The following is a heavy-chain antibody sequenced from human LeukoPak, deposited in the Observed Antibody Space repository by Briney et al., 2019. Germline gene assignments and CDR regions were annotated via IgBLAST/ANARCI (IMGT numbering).Heavy chain of an antibody. V-gene: IGHV3-23*01. J-gene: IGHJ4*02. Sequence: GGSLRLSCAASGFTFSSYGMSWVRQAPGKGLEWVSAISGSGGSTYYADSVKGRFTISRDNSKNTLYLQMNSLRAEDTAVYYCAKAVTTVTTSGLFDYWGQGTLVTVSS. CDR1: GFTFSSYG. D-gene: IGHD4-17*01. CDR3: AKAVTTVTTSGLFDY. CDR2: ISGSGGST.